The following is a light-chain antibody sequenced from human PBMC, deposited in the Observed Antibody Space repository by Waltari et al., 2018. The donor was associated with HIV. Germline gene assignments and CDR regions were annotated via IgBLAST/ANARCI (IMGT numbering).Light chain of an antibody. CDR2: DAS. Sequence: EIVLTQSPATLSLSPGERATISCRDSQSVSSYLAWYQQKPGRAPRLLIYDASNRATGIPARFSGSGSGTDFTLTISSLEPEDFAVYYCQQRSNWPLTFGGGTKVEIK. CDR3: QQRSNWPLT. V-gene: IGKV3-11*01. J-gene: IGKJ4*01. CDR1: QSVSSY.